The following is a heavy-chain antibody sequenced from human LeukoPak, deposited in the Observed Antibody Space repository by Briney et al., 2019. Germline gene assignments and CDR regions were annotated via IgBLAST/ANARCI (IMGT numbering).Heavy chain of an antibody. CDR1: GGSISSGGYS. D-gene: IGHD1-26*01. V-gene: IGHV4-30-2*01. J-gene: IGHJ4*02. CDR2: IYHSGST. Sequence: SETLSLTCAVSGGSISSGGYSWSWIRQPPGKGLEWIGYIYHSGSTYYNPSLKSRVTISVDRSKNQFSLKLTSVTAADTAVYYCARVGSGNHDYWGQETLVTVSS. CDR3: ARVGSGNHDY.